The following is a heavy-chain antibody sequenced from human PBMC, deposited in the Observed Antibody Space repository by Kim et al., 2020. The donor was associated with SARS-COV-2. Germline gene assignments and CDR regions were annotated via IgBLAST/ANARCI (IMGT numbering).Heavy chain of an antibody. CDR3: ARTTSVGFCTGVDCIRRGWFDP. CDR2: IDWDDDK. D-gene: IGHD2-8*02. Sequence: SGPTLVNPTQTLTLTCTFSGFSLTTRGMCVSWVRQPPEKALQWLARIDWDDDKYYTTSLRTRLTISKDTSKNQVVLTMTNMDPVDTATYFCARTTSVGFCTGVDCIRRGWFDPWGQGTLVTVSS. J-gene: IGHJ5*02. V-gene: IGHV2-70*11. CDR1: GFSLTTRGMC.